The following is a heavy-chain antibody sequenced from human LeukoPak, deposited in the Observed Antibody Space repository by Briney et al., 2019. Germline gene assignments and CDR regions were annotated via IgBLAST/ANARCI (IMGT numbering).Heavy chain of an antibody. CDR2: INNDGSTT. CDR1: GFTVINYW. D-gene: IGHD2-15*01. V-gene: IGHV3-74*01. J-gene: IGHJ4*02. Sequence: GSLRLSCAASGFTVINYWMHWVRQAPGGGLVWVSHINNDGSTTTYADSVKGRFTISRDNAKNTLYLHVNSLRAEDTAVYYCVRGGFCSGADCRGSFDYWGQGSLVTVSS. CDR3: VRGGFCSGADCRGSFDY.